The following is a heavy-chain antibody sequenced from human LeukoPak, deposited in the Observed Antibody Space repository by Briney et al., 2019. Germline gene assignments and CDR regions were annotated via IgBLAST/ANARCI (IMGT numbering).Heavy chain of an antibody. D-gene: IGHD3-22*01. CDR3: ARERGYDSSGYYLDY. Sequence: SETLSLTCTVSGGSISSYYWSWIRQPPGKGLEWIGYIYYSGSTNYNPSLKSRVTISVDTSKNQFSLKLSSVTAADTAVYYCARERGYDSSGYYLDYWGQGTLVTVSS. CDR1: GGSISSYY. CDR2: IYYSGST. V-gene: IGHV4-59*01. J-gene: IGHJ4*02.